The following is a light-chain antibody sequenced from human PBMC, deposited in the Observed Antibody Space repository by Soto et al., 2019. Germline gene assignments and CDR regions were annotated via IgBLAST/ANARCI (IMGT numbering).Light chain of an antibody. CDR2: SAS. CDR1: QTISSY. J-gene: IGKJ2*01. Sequence: DIQMTQSPASLSASVGDRVTITCRASQTISSYLNWYQQKAGAAPKLLIYSASTLQSGVPSRCSGSGFGTDYTLTISSLQPADCAVYYCQQTFRTPHTFGQGTKLDIK. CDR3: QQTFRTPHT. V-gene: IGKV1-39*01.